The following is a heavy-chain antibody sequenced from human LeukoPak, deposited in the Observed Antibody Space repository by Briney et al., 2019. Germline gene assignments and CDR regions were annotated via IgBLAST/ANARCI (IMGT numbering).Heavy chain of an antibody. V-gene: IGHV3-48*02. CDR2: IDSSSSTI. CDR3: ARVGTTFKDY. D-gene: IGHD1-26*01. CDR1: GFTFSSYA. Sequence: GGSLRLSCAASGFTFSSYAMDWVRQAPGKGLEWVSYIDSSSSTIFYADSVKGRFTISRDNAKNSLYLQMNSLRDDDTAVYYCARVGTTFKDYWGQGTLVTVSS. J-gene: IGHJ4*02.